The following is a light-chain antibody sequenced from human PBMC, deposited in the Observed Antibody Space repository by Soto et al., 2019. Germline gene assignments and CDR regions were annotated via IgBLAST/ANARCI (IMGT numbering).Light chain of an antibody. Sequence: QSVLTQPRSVSGSPGQSVTISSTGTSSDVGGYDFVSWYQQHPGKAPKLMISDVSKRPSGVPDRFSGSKSGNTASLTISGLQAEDEADYYCCSYAGDLALFGGGTKLTVL. CDR3: CSYAGDLAL. V-gene: IGLV2-11*01. J-gene: IGLJ2*01. CDR1: SSDVGGYDF. CDR2: DVS.